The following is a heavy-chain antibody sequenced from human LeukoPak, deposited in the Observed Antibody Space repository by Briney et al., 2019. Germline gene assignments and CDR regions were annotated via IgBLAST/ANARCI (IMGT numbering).Heavy chain of an antibody. Sequence: PGESLNISCKGSGYTFSSYWTGWVRQMPGKGLELMGIIYPGDSDARYRPSFQGQVIISVGKSINTAYLQWSSLKASDTAMYYCARSPGRTNRFDYWGLGTLVTVSS. D-gene: IGHD1-14*01. CDR3: ARSPGRTNRFDY. V-gene: IGHV5-51*03. CDR1: GYTFSSYW. J-gene: IGHJ4*02. CDR2: IYPGDSDA.